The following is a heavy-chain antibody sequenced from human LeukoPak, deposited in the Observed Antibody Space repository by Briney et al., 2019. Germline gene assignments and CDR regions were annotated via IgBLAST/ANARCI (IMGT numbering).Heavy chain of an antibody. Sequence: SETLSLTCAVYGGSFSGYYWSWIRQPPGKGLEWIGEINHSGSTNYNPSLKSRVTISVDTSKNQFSLKLSSVTAADTAVYYCARGVRRGYYYYYYYMDVWGKGTTVTVSS. V-gene: IGHV4-34*01. D-gene: IGHD3-10*01. CDR2: INHSGST. CDR1: GGSFSGYY. CDR3: ARGVRRGYYYYYYYMDV. J-gene: IGHJ6*03.